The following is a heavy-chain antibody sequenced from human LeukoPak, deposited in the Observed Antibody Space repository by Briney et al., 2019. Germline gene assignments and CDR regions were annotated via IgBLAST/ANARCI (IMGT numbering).Heavy chain of an antibody. V-gene: IGHV1-2*02. CDR1: RYTFTGYY. CDR2: INPNSGGT. Sequence: ASVKVSCKASRYTFTGYYMHWVRQAPGQGLEWMGWINPNSGGTNYAQKFQGRVTMTRDTSISTAYMELSRLRSDDTAVYYCARNQGALNDAFDIWGQGTMVTVSS. D-gene: IGHD1-26*01. CDR3: ARNQGALNDAFDI. J-gene: IGHJ3*02.